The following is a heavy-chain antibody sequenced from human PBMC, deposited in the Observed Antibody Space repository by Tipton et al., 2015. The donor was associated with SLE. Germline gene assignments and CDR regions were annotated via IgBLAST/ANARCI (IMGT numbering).Heavy chain of an antibody. D-gene: IGHD6-19*01. CDR2: ISYSGST. Sequence: TLSLTCNVAGDSISSSYYWGWIRQPPGKGLECIGSISYSGSTSYNPSLKSRVTMSVDTSKNQFSLRLSSVTAADTAVYYCARGKGWSFDYWGQGTLVTVSS. V-gene: IGHV4-39*07. CDR3: ARGKGWSFDY. CDR1: GDSISSSYY. J-gene: IGHJ4*02.